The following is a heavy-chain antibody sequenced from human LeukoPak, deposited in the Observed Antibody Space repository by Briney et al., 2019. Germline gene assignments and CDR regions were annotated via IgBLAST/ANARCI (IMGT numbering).Heavy chain of an antibody. Sequence: GGSLRLSCAASGFTFSSYSMNWVRQAPGKGLEWVSYISSSSSTIYYADSVKGRFTISRDNAKNSLYLQTNSLRDEDTAVYYCAKSLPYWYFDLWGRGTLVTVSS. CDR1: GFTFSSYS. J-gene: IGHJ2*01. V-gene: IGHV3-48*02. CDR2: ISSSSSTI. CDR3: AKSLPYWYFDL.